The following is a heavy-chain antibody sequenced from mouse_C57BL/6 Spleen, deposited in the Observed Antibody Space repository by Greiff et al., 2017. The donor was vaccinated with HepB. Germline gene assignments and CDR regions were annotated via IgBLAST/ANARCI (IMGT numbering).Heavy chain of an antibody. Sequence: EVMLVESGGGLVKPGGSLKLSCAASGFTFSSYTMSWVRQTPEKRLEWVANISGGGGNTYYPDSVKGRFTISRDNAKNTLYLQMSSLRSEDTALYYCARLRHYFDYWGQGTTLTVSS. CDR2: ISGGGGNT. D-gene: IGHD2-12*01. V-gene: IGHV5-9*01. CDR1: GFTFSSYT. CDR3: ARLRHYFDY. J-gene: IGHJ2*01.